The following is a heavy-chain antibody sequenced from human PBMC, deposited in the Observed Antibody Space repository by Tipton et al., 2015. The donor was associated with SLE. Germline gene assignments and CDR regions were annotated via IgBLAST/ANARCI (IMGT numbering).Heavy chain of an antibody. CDR1: GGSITSDSYY. Sequence: TLSLTCTVSGGSITSDSYYWSWIRQPAGKGLEWIGRIYSSGSTNHNPSLKSRVTISGDTSKNQFSLKLSSVTAADTAVYYCARVRLSPHYMDVWGKGTTVTVSS. CDR3: ARVRLSPHYMDV. V-gene: IGHV4-61*02. J-gene: IGHJ6*03. CDR2: IYSSGST.